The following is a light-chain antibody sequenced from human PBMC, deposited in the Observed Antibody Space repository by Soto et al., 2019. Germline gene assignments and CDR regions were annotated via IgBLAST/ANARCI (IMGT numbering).Light chain of an antibody. J-gene: IGLJ1*01. Sequence: QSALTQPASVSGSPGQSITISCTGTSSDVGGYNYVSWYQQHPGKAPKLMIYEVSSRPSGVSNRFSGSKSGNTASLTISGLQAEDEADYYCSSYTSSSTRVFGTGTKVTV. CDR1: SSDVGGYNY. V-gene: IGLV2-14*01. CDR2: EVS. CDR3: SSYTSSSTRV.